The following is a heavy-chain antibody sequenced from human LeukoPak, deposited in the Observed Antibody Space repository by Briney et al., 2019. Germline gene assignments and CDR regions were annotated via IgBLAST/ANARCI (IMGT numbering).Heavy chain of an antibody. Sequence: SETLSLTCTVSGYSISSGYYWGWIRQSPGKGLEWIGSIYNSGSTYYNPSLKSRVTISIDTSKNQFSLKLSSVTAADTAVYYCARDRGREGAFDIWGQGTMVTVSS. J-gene: IGHJ3*02. CDR1: GYSISSGYY. D-gene: IGHD1-26*01. CDR2: IYNSGST. CDR3: ARDRGREGAFDI. V-gene: IGHV4-38-2*02.